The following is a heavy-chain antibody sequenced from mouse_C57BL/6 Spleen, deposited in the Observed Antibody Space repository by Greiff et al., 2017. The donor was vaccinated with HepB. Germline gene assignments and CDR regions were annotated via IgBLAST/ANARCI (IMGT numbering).Heavy chain of an antibody. D-gene: IGHD2-4*01. J-gene: IGHJ2*01. V-gene: IGHV1-69*01. Sequence: VQLQQSGAELVMPGASVKLSCKASGYTFTSYWMHWVKQRPGQGLEWIGEIDPSDSYTNYNQKFKGKSTLTVDKSSSTAYMQLSSLTSADSAVYYGIYYDYDGRFYWGQGTTLTVSS. CDR3: IYYDYDGRFY. CDR2: IDPSDSYT. CDR1: GYTFTSYW.